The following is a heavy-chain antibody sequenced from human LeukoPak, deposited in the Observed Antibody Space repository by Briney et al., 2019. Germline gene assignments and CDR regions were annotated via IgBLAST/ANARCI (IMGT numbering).Heavy chain of an antibody. V-gene: IGHV3-21*01. CDR3: ARDIRCSSTSCFAYFDY. CDR1: GFTFSSYS. Sequence: GGSLRLSCAASGFTFSSYSMNWVRQAPGKGLEWVSSISSTSSYIYYADSVKGRFTISRDNAKNSLYLQMNSLRAEDTAVYYCARDIRCSSTSCFAYFDYWGQGTLVTVSS. J-gene: IGHJ4*02. CDR2: ISSTSSYI. D-gene: IGHD2-2*01.